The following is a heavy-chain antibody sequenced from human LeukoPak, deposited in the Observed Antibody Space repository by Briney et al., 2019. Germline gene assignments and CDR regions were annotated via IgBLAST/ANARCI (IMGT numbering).Heavy chain of an antibody. CDR1: GYTFISYY. D-gene: IGHD7-27*01. Sequence: ASVKVSCKASGYTFISYYMHWVRQAPGQGLEWMGIINPSGGSTSYAQKFQGRVTMTRDTSTNTAYMELSALTSEDTAVYYCARNPPRTGDFNSWGQGALVTVSS. CDR3: ARNPPRTGDFNS. J-gene: IGHJ4*02. V-gene: IGHV1-46*01. CDR2: INPSGGST.